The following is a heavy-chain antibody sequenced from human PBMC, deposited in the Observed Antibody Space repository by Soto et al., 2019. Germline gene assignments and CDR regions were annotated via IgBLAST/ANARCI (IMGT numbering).Heavy chain of an antibody. D-gene: IGHD3-10*01. Sequence: QVQLVESGGGVVQPGRSLRLSCAASGFTFSSYGMHWRRRARGKGLEWVAAIWDDGSNEYYADSVKGRFTISRDNSKITLYLQMKSLRAEYTAVYCCGRDLVRFGELRAAYWGQGTLVTVSS. CDR2: IWDDGSNE. V-gene: IGHV3-33*01. CDR3: GRDLVRFGELRAAY. CDR1: GFTFSSYG. J-gene: IGHJ4*02.